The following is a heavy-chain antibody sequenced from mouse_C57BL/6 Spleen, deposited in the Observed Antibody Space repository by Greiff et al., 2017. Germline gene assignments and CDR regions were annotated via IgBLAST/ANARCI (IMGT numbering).Heavy chain of an antibody. CDR3: SRLPAGAMDY. V-gene: IGHV1-82*01. J-gene: IGHJ4*01. Sequence: QVQLKESGPELVKPGASVKISCKASGYAFSSSWMNWVKQRPGKGLEWIGRIYPGDGDTNYNGKFKGKATLTADKSSSTAYMQLSSLTSEDSAVYFCSRLPAGAMDYWGQGTSVTVSS. CDR2: IYPGDGDT. CDR1: GYAFSSSW.